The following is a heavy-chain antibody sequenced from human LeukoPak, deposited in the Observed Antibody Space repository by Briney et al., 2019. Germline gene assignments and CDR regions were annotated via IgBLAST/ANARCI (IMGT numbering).Heavy chain of an antibody. CDR3: AKDPVTYSGSFRMDY. J-gene: IGHJ4*02. V-gene: IGHV3-30*02. CDR1: GFTFSVYG. CDR2: LRFDGTNK. D-gene: IGHD1-26*01. Sequence: GGSLRLSFAASGFTFSVYGMRWVRQAPGKGLESVAFLRFDGTNKYYADSVKGRFTISRDNSKNTLYLEMNSLRVEDTAVYYCAKDPVTYSGSFRMDYWGQGTLVTVSS.